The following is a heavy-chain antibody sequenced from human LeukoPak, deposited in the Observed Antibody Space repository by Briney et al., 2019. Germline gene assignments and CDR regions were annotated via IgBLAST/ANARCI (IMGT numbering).Heavy chain of an antibody. V-gene: IGHV3-7*01. J-gene: IGHJ3*02. Sequence: PGGSLRLSCAASGFTFSSYWMSWVRQAPGKGLEWVANIKQDGSEKYYVDSVKGRFTISRDNAKNSLYLQMNSLRAEDTAVYYCAGVVVAATSAGVYDAFDIWGQGTMVTVSS. CDR1: GFTFSSYW. CDR3: AGVVVAATSAGVYDAFDI. D-gene: IGHD2-15*01. CDR2: IKQDGSEK.